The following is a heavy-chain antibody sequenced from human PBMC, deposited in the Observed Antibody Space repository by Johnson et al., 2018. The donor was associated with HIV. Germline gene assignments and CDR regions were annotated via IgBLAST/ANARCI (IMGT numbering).Heavy chain of an antibody. CDR2: IYSGGST. CDR3: ARGDFWSGYPDAFDI. J-gene: IGHJ3*02. D-gene: IGHD3-3*01. Sequence: VQLVESGGGLVKPGGSLRLSCAAFGFTVSSNYMSWVRQAPGKGLEWVSVIYSGGSTYYADSVKGRFTISSDNSKNTLYLQMNSLRAEDTAVYYCARGDFWSGYPDAFDIWGPGTMGTVSS. V-gene: IGHV3-66*01. CDR1: GFTVSSNY.